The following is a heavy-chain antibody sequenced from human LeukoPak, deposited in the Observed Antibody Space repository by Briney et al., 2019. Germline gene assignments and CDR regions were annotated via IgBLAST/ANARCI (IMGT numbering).Heavy chain of an antibody. CDR2: IYYSGST. D-gene: IGHD2-2*01. CDR1: GGSISSSSYY. CDR3: ATLEEDIVVVPGHLVVGGQPHFDI. J-gene: IGHJ3*02. Sequence: SETLSLTCTVSGGSISSSSYYWGWIRQPPGKGLEWIGSIYYSGSTYSNPSLKSRATISVDTSKNQFSLKLSSVTAADTAVYYCATLEEDIVVVPGHLVVGGQPHFDIWGQGTMVTVSS. V-gene: IGHV4-39*01.